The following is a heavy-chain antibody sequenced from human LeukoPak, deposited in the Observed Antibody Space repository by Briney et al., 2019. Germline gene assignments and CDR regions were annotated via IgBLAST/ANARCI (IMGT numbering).Heavy chain of an antibody. CDR1: GFTFSSYA. D-gene: IGHD6-19*01. Sequence: PGGSLRLSCAASGFTFSSYAMSWVRQAPGKGLECVSTINYSGSTTYYADSVKGRFTISGDNSKNTLYLQMRSLRPEDTAVYYCAKDRVTSGWYVYDHWGQGTQVTVSS. J-gene: IGHJ4*02. V-gene: IGHV3-23*01. CDR2: INYSGSTT. CDR3: AKDRVTSGWYVYDH.